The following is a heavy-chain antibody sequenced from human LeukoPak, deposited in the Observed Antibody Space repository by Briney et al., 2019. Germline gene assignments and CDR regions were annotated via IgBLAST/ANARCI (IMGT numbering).Heavy chain of an antibody. CDR1: RFVLSNSW. Sequence: GGSLRLSCAGSRFVLSNSWIHWVRQPPGKGLVWVSRIAPEGTTSYADFVKGRFTISRDNTKNTVYLQTNSLRAEDTAVYYCATVFDDPWGQGTLVTVSS. V-gene: IGHV3-74*01. D-gene: IGHD5/OR15-5a*01. CDR2: IAPEGTT. J-gene: IGHJ5*02. CDR3: ATVFDDP.